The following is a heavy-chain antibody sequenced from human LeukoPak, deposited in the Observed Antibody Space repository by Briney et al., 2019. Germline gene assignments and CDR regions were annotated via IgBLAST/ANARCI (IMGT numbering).Heavy chain of an antibody. Sequence: SETLSFTCTVSGDSISNYYWSWIRQPAGKGLEWIGRIYTSGSTNYNPSLKSRVTMSVDTSKNQFSLKLSSVTAADTAVYYCASGFSSTWFPNWGQGTLVTVSS. CDR3: ASGFSSTWFPN. CDR2: IYTSGST. CDR1: GDSISNYY. D-gene: IGHD6-13*01. J-gene: IGHJ4*02. V-gene: IGHV4-4*07.